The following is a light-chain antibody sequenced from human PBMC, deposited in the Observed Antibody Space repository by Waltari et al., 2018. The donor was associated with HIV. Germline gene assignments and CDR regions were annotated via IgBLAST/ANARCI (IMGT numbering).Light chain of an antibody. CDR2: SDN. CDR3: AAWDDSLDAWV. V-gene: IGLV1-44*01. Sequence: QSVLTQPPSASGTPGKRVTISCSGSSSNIGSKSVNWFQQVPGTAPKLLMYSDNQRPSGVPDRCSGSKSGTSASLAISGLQSEDEADYYCAAWDDSLDAWVFGGGTRLTVL. J-gene: IGLJ3*02. CDR1: SSNIGSKS.